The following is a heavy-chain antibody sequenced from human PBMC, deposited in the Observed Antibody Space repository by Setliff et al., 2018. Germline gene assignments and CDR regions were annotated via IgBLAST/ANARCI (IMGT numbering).Heavy chain of an antibody. D-gene: IGHD3-3*01. J-gene: IGHJ4*02. V-gene: IGHV1-69*05. Sequence: SVKVSCKASGGTFSSYGISWVRQAPGQELEWMGGTIPMFGTTNYARKFQGRVTIITDESTSTAYMQLSSLGSEDTAVYYCVSEDNFWSGYPVWGQGTLVTVSS. CDR3: VSEDNFWSGYPV. CDR1: GGTFSSYG. CDR2: TIPMFGTT.